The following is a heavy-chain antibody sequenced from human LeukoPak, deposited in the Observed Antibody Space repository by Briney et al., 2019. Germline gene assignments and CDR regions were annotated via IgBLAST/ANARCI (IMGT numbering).Heavy chain of an antibody. CDR1: GYTFTGDF. Sequence: ASVKVSCKASGYTFTGDFIHWVRQAPGQGLEWMGWINSDSGGTNYARKFQGRVTTTRDTSTSTAYMELSSLRSDDTAVFYCARGNIATRRGENWFDPWGQGTLVTVSS. V-gene: IGHV1-2*02. D-gene: IGHD6-6*01. CDR3: ARGNIATRRGENWFDP. J-gene: IGHJ5*02. CDR2: INSDSGGT.